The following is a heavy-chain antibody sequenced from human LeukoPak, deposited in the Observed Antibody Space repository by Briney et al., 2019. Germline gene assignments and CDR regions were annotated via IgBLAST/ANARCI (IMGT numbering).Heavy chain of an antibody. J-gene: IGHJ3*02. CDR1: GFTFSGYT. Sequence: GGSLRLSCAASGFTFSGYTINWVRQAPGKGLEWVSSISSSSSYIYYADSVKGRFTISRDNAKNSLYLQMNSLRAEDTAVYYCARDISVAGTVGAFDIWGQGTMVTVSS. V-gene: IGHV3-21*01. CDR2: ISSSSSYI. D-gene: IGHD6-19*01. CDR3: ARDISVAGTVGAFDI.